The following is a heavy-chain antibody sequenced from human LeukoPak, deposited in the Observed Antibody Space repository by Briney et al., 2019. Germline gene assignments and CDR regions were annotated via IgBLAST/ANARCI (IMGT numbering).Heavy chain of an antibody. CDR3: ARDGSGYYDSSGYYYFDY. D-gene: IGHD3-22*01. CDR2: IYYSGST. CDR1: GGSISSSSYY. J-gene: IGHJ4*02. V-gene: IGHV4-39*07. Sequence: SETLSLTCTVSGGSISSSSYYWGWIRQPPGKGLEWIGSIYYSGSTNYNPSLKSRVTISVDTSKNQFSLKLSSVTAADTAVYYCARDGSGYYDSSGYYYFDYWGQGTLVTVSS.